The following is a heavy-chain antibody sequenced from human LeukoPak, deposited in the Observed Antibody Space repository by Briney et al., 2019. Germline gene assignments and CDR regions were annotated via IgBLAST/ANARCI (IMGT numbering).Heavy chain of an antibody. CDR3: ARTVQDIVVVVAAYDY. CDR1: GFTFSSYA. Sequence: AGGSLRLSCAASGFTFSSYAMSWVRQAPGKGLEWVSAISGSGGSTYYADSVKGRFTISRDNSKNTLYLQMNSLRAEDTAVYYCARTVQDIVVVVAAYDYWGQGTLVTVSS. J-gene: IGHJ4*02. CDR2: ISGSGGST. D-gene: IGHD2-15*01. V-gene: IGHV3-23*01.